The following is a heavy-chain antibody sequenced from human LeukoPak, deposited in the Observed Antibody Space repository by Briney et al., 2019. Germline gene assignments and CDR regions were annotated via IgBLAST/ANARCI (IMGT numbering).Heavy chain of an antibody. Sequence: GGSLRLSCVASGFTFNNYDMHWVRQAPGEGLEWVAVISYDGSNKYYADSVKGRFTISRDNSKNTLYLQMNSLRAEDTAVYYCASLVVVVAAPSDYWGQGTLVTVSS. CDR3: ASLVVVVAAPSDY. CDR2: ISYDGSNK. CDR1: GFTFNNYD. V-gene: IGHV3-30*19. D-gene: IGHD2-15*01. J-gene: IGHJ4*02.